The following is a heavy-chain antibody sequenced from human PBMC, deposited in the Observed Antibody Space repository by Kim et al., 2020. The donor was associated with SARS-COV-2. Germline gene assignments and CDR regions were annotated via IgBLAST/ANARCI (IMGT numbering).Heavy chain of an antibody. V-gene: IGHV3-23*01. Sequence: YYAASVKGRFTISRDNSKNTLYLQMNSLRAEDTALYYCAKKYSNSYYFDFWGQGTLVTVSS. CDR3: AKKYSNSYYFDF. D-gene: IGHD6-6*01. J-gene: IGHJ4*02.